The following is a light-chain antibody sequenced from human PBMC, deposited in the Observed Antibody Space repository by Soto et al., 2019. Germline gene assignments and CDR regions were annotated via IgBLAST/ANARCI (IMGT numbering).Light chain of an antibody. CDR1: SSNIGSNT. J-gene: IGLJ3*02. V-gene: IGLV1-44*01. Sequence: QSVLTQPPSASGTPGQRVTMSCSGSSSNIGSNTVNWYQQVPGTAPKLLIYSNNQRPSGVPDRFSDSKSATSASLAISGLQSEDEAEYYCAAWDDSLNGWVFGGGTKVTVL. CDR2: SNN. CDR3: AAWDDSLNGWV.